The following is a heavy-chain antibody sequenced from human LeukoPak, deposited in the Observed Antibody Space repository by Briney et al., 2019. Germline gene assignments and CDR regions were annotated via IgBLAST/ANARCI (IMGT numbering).Heavy chain of an antibody. V-gene: IGHV3-74*03. J-gene: IGHJ4*02. Sequence: QPGGSLRLSCAASGFAFSTYWMHWVRQAPGKGLVWVSRIKSDGSSTTYADFVKGRFTVSRDKAKNTLYLQMSSLRAEDTAMYFRARVGGRGSIGGDCWGQGTLVTVSS. CDR2: IKSDGSST. D-gene: IGHD3-10*01. CDR3: ARVGGRGSIGGDC. CDR1: GFAFSTYW.